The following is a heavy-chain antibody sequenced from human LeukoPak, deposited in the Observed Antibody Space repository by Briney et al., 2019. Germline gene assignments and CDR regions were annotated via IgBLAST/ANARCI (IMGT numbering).Heavy chain of an antibody. CDR3: ARQKDGYFDY. CDR1: GYIFSSYW. V-gene: IGHV5-51*01. J-gene: IGHJ4*02. Sequence: GESLQISCKGSGYIFSSYWIAWVRQLPGKGLEWMGIIFPGDSDTRYSPSFQGQITISADKSISTAFLQWSSLKASDSAMYYCARQKDGYFDYWGQGTLVTVSS. D-gene: IGHD2-15*01. CDR2: IFPGDSDT.